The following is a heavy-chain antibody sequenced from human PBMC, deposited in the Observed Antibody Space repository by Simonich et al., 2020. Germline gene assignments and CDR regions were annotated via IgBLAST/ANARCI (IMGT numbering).Heavy chain of an antibody. D-gene: IGHD2-2*01. CDR1: GFTFSSYS. V-gene: IGHV3-21*01. J-gene: IGHJ6*02. Sequence: EVQLVESGGGLVKPGGSLRLSCAASGFTFSSYSMNWVLQAPGKGLEWVSSISSSSSYIYYADSVKGRFTIPRDNAKNSLDLQRNSLRAEDTAVYYCAGGVYCSSTSCSTYYYYGMDVWGQGTTVTVSS. CDR3: AGGVYCSSTSCSTYYYYGMDV. CDR2: ISSSSSYI.